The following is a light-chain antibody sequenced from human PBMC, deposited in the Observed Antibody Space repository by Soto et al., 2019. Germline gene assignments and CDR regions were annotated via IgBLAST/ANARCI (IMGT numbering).Light chain of an antibody. CDR3: AAWDDSLSGRM. CDR1: SSNIGSNY. Sequence: QSVLTQPPSASGTPGQRVTISCSGSSSNIGSNYVFWYQHLPGTAPKLLIYRNDQRPSGVPDRFSGSKSGTSASLAISGLRSEDEADYYCAAWDDSLSGRMFGGGTKVTVL. CDR2: RND. J-gene: IGLJ3*02. V-gene: IGLV1-47*01.